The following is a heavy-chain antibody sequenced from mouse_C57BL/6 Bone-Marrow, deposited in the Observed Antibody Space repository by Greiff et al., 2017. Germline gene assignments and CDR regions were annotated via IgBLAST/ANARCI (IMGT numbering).Heavy chain of an antibody. Sequence: QVQLQQPGAELVKPGASVKMSCKASGYTFTSYWITWVKQRPGQGLEWIGDIYPGSGSTNYNEKFKSKATLTVDTYSSTAYMQLRSQTSEDSAVYYGTRPYKSIYWYFDVWGTGTTFTVSA. CDR2: IYPGSGST. CDR1: GYTFTSYW. D-gene: IGHD2-5*01. J-gene: IGHJ1*03. V-gene: IGHV1-55*01. CDR3: TRPYKSIYWYFDV.